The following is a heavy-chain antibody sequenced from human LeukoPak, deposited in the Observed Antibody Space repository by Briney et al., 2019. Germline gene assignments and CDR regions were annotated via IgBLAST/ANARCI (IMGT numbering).Heavy chain of an antibody. CDR1: GGSFSGYY. D-gene: IGHD3-10*01. Sequence: SETLSLTCAVYGGSFSGYYWSWIRQPPGKGLEWIGEINHSGSTNYNPSLKSRVTISVDTSKNQFSLKLSSVTAADTAVYYCARDHVPFPWFGVYYGMDVWGQGTTVTVSS. V-gene: IGHV4-34*01. CDR3: ARDHVPFPWFGVYYGMDV. CDR2: INHSGST. J-gene: IGHJ6*02.